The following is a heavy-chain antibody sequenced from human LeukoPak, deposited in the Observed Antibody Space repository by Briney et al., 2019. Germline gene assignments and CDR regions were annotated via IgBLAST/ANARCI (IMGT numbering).Heavy chain of an antibody. D-gene: IGHD2/OR15-2a*01. CDR3: ARDRRGLDFYDAFDI. CDR1: GGSISSRSYY. CDR2: IYYSGST. V-gene: IGHV4-31*03. Sequence: SETLSLTCTVSGGSISSRSYYWSWIRQHPRKGLEWIGYIYYSGSTYYNPSLKSRLSISVDTSKNHFSLKLSSVTAPDTAVYFCARDRRGLDFYDAFDIWGQGTMVTVSS. J-gene: IGHJ3*02.